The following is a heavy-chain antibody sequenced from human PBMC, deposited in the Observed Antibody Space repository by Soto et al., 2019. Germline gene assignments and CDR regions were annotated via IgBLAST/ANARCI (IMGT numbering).Heavy chain of an antibody. Sequence: EVQLLESGGGLVQPGGSLRLSCAASGFTFSRYGMSWVRQAPGRGLEWVSGISGGGGSTHYADSVKGRFTISRDNSKNTLFPQTNSLRAEDAPLYYCTNEDLFSRAEFESWGQGTLVTVSS. V-gene: IGHV3-23*01. J-gene: IGHJ4*02. CDR1: GFTFSRYG. CDR2: ISGGGGST. CDR3: TNEDLFSRAEFES. D-gene: IGHD3-3*01.